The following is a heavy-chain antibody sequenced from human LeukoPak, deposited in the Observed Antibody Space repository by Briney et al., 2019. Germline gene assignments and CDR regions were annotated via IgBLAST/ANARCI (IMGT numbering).Heavy chain of an antibody. J-gene: IGHJ4*02. V-gene: IGHV3-48*03. D-gene: IGHD2-2*01. Sequence: GGSLRLSCAASGFTFTSYEMNWVRQAPGKGLEWVSYISSTGTTISYADSVKGRFTISRDNAKTSLYLQMSSLRAEDTAAYYCARALPSTYYYFDYWGQGTLVTVSS. CDR3: ARALPSTYYYFDY. CDR1: GFTFTSYE. CDR2: ISSTGTTI.